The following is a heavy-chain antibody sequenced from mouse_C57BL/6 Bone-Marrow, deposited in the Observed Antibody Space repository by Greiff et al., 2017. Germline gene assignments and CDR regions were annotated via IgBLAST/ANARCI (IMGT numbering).Heavy chain of an antibody. J-gene: IGHJ4*01. Sequence: QVQLQQPGAELVKPGASVKLSCKASGYTFTSYWMHWVKQRPGQGLEWIGMIHPNSGSTNYNEKFKSKATLTVDKSSSTAYMQLSSLTSEDAAVYYCARFTTVVPSMDYWGQGTSVTVSS. CDR2: IHPNSGST. D-gene: IGHD1-1*01. V-gene: IGHV1-64*01. CDR3: ARFTTVVPSMDY. CDR1: GYTFTSYW.